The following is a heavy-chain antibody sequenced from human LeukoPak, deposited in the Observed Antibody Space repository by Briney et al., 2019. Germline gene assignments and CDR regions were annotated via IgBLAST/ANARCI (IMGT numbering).Heavy chain of an antibody. D-gene: IGHD3-22*01. Sequence: SETLSLTCTVSGGSISSYYWSWIRQPAGKGLESIGHISTSGSTSYNPSLTSRVTMSVDTSKNQFSLKLSSVTAADTAVYYCARVRYSDSSVLTRKRSYYFDYWGQGTLVTVSS. V-gene: IGHV4-4*07. CDR3: ARVRYSDSSVLTRKRSYYFDY. CDR2: ISTSGST. J-gene: IGHJ4*02. CDR1: GGSISSYY.